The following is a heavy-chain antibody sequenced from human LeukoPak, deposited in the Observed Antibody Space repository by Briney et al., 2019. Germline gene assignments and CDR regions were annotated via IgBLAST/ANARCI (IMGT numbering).Heavy chain of an antibody. Sequence: PGGSLRLSCAASGFTFSSYEMNWVRQAPGKGLEWVAVISFDGIYKYYADSVKGRFTVSRDDSKNTLYLQMNGLRAEDTAVYYCARDAALGEQYYFDYWGQGTLVTVSS. CDR1: GFTFSSYE. CDR2: ISFDGIYK. J-gene: IGHJ4*02. D-gene: IGHD1/OR15-1a*01. V-gene: IGHV3-33*08. CDR3: ARDAALGEQYYFDY.